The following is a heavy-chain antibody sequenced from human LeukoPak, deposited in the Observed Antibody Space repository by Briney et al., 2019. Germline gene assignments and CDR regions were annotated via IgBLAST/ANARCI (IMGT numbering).Heavy chain of an antibody. V-gene: IGHV3-11*01. CDR2: ISSSCSTI. J-gene: IGHJ6*02. D-gene: IGHD6-6*01. Sequence: GGSLRLSCAASGFTFSDYYMSWIRQAPGKGLEWVSYISSSCSTIYYADSVKGRFTISRDNAKNPLYLQMTSLRAEDTAVYYCARDGKGYSSFVDYYYYGMDVWGQGTTVTVSS. CDR3: ARDGKGYSSFVDYYYYGMDV. CDR1: GFTFSDYY.